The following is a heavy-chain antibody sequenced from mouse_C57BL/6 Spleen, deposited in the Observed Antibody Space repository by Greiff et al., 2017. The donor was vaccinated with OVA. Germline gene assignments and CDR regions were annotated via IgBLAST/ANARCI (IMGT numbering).Heavy chain of an antibody. CDR2: IDPSDSYT. CDR1: GYTFTSYW. V-gene: IGHV1-69*01. CDR3: ARKGGYFDV. J-gene: IGHJ1*03. Sequence: VQLQQPGAELVMPGASVKLSCEASGYTFTSYWMHWVKQRPGQGLEWIGEIDPSDSYTNYNQKFKGKSTLTVDKSSSTAYMQLSSLTSEDSAVYYCARKGGYFDVWGTGTTVTVSS.